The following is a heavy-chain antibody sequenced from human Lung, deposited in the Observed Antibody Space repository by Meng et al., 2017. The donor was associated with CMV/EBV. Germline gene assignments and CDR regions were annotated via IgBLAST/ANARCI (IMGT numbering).Heavy chain of an antibody. CDR2: INQDGNEE. CDR1: GFTFSSYW. J-gene: IGHJ6*04. CDR3: ARDGTLSPYYYYYGMDG. V-gene: IGHV3-7*01. Sequence: GESXKISCAASGFTFSSYWMSWVRQAPGKGLEWVANINQDGNEEYYVDSLKGRFTISRDNAKNSLYLQMTSLRAEDTAVYYCARDGTLSPYYYYYGMDGWXKGTXVTVSS.